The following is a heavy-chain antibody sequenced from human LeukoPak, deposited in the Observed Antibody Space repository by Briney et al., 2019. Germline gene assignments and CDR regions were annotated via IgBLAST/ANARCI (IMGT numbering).Heavy chain of an antibody. Sequence: ASVKVSCKASGYTFSGYYMHWVRQAPGQGLEWMGWINPNSGGTNYAQKFQGRVTMTRDTSITTVYMELSRLTSDDTAVYYCARDIMATIVTFWGQGTPVTVSS. CDR3: ARDIMATIVTF. V-gene: IGHV1-2*02. CDR2: INPNSGGT. D-gene: IGHD5-12*01. J-gene: IGHJ4*02. CDR1: GYTFSGYY.